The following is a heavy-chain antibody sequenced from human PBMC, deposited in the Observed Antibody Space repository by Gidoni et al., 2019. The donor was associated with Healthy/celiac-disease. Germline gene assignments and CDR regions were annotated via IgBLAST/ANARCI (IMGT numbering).Heavy chain of an antibody. V-gene: IGHV3-30*18. D-gene: IGHD2-15*01. CDR3: AKPYCSGGSCYQYYFDY. CDR2: ISYDGSNK. J-gene: IGHJ4*02. Sequence: LEWVAVISYDGSNKYYADSVKGRFTISRDNSKNTLYLQMNSLRAEDTAVYYCAKPYCSGGSCYQYYFDYWGQGTLVTVSS.